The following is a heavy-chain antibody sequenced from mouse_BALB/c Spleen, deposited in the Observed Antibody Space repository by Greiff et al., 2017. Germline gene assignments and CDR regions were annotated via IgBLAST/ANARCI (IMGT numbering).Heavy chain of an antibody. CDR2: ISSGGGST. CDR3: ARPGGSPAWFAY. V-gene: IGHV5-12-1*01. Sequence: DVKLVESGGGLVKPGGSLKLSCAASGFAFSSYDMSWVRQTPEKRLEWVAYISSGGGSTYYPDTVKGRFTISRDNAKNTLYLQMSSLKSEDTAMYYCARPGGSPAWFAYWGQGTLVTVSA. D-gene: IGHD1-1*01. CDR1: GFAFSSYD. J-gene: IGHJ3*01.